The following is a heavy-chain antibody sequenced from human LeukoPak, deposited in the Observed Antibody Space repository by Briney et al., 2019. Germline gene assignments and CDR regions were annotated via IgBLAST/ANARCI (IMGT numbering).Heavy chain of an antibody. CDR2: IYGRGNT. V-gene: IGHV3-53*01. Sequence: GGSLRLSCAASGLTFSNIYMAWVRQAPGKGLEGVSIIYGRGNTHNGDSVNARFITSRDNSKNTLYLQMNSLRAEDTAVYYCASYEQSVSNWYFDLWGHGTLVTVSP. D-gene: IGHD3-16*01. J-gene: IGHJ2*01. CDR3: ASYEQSVSNWYFDL. CDR1: GLTFSNIY.